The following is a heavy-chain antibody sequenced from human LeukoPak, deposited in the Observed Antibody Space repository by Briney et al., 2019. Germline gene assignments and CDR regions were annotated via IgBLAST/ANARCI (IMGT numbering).Heavy chain of an antibody. J-gene: IGHJ4*02. V-gene: IGHV1-46*01. CDR3: ARDHFGGYCSSTSCYRIDY. CDR1: GYTLTSYY. CDR2: INPSGGST. D-gene: IGHD2-2*02. Sequence: GASVKVSCKASGYTLTSYYMHWVRQAPGQGLEWMGIINPSGGSTSYAQKFQGRVTMTRDTSTSTVYMELSSLRSEDTAVYYCARDHFGGYCSSTSCYRIDYWGQGTLVTVSS.